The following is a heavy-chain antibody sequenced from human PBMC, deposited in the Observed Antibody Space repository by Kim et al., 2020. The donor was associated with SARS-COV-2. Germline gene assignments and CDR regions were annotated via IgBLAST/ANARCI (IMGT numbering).Heavy chain of an antibody. CDR1: GFTFSSYA. CDR2: ISGSGGST. J-gene: IGHJ4*02. Sequence: GGSLRLSCAASGFTFSSYAMSWVRQAPGKGLEWVSAISGSGGSTYYADSVKGRFTISRDNSKNTLYLQMNSLRAEDTAVYYCRVWFGELLFPTDYWGQGTLVTVSS. CDR3: RVWFGELLFPTDY. D-gene: IGHD3-10*01. V-gene: IGHV3-23*01.